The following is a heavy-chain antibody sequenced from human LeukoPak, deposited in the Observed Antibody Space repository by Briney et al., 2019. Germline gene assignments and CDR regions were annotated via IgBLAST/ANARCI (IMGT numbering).Heavy chain of an antibody. Sequence: GASVKVSCKASGYTFTSYGISWVRQAPGQGLEWMGWISAYNGNTNYAQKLQGRVTMTTDTSTSTAYMELRSLRSDDTAVYYCARDHGGGSYYVWSDPWGQGTLVTVSS. CDR3: ARDHGGGSYYVWSDP. D-gene: IGHD1-26*01. CDR2: ISAYNGNT. J-gene: IGHJ5*02. CDR1: GYTFTSYG. V-gene: IGHV1-18*01.